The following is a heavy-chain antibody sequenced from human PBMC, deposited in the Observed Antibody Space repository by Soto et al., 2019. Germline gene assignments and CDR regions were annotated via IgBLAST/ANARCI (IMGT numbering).Heavy chain of an antibody. CDR2: IYYSGST. CDR3: ARIRSAFDY. J-gene: IGHJ4*02. Sequence: QVQLQESGPGLVKPSETLSLTCTVSGGSISSYYWSWIRQPPGKGLEWIGYIYYSGSTNYNPSLKSRVTISVDTSKNQFSLKLSSVTAADTAVYYCARIRSAFDYWGQGTLVTVSS. V-gene: IGHV4-59*01. CDR1: GGSISSYY. D-gene: IGHD2-15*01.